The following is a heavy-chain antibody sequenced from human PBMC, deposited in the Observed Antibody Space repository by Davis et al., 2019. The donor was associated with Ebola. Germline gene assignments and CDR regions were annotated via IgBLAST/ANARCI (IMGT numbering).Heavy chain of an antibody. V-gene: IGHV3-30-3*01. Sequence: PGGSLRLSCAASGFTFSSYAMHWVRQAPGKGLEWVAVISYDGSNKYYADSVKGRFTISRDNSKNTLYLQMNSLRAEDTAVYYCAREGIPIFGVVIHNWFDPWGQGTLVTVSS. CDR2: ISYDGSNK. CDR3: AREGIPIFGVVIHNWFDP. CDR1: GFTFSSYA. D-gene: IGHD3-3*01. J-gene: IGHJ5*02.